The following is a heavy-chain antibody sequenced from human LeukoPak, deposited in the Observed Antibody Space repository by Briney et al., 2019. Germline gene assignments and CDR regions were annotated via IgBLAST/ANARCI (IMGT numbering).Heavy chain of an antibody. CDR2: IYPGDSEI. CDR1: GYSFTTYW. J-gene: IGHJ5*02. Sequence: GESLKISCKGSGYSFTTYWIAWVRQMHGKGLDWMGIIYPGDSEIRYSPPFQGQVTISVDKSISTAYLQWSSLKTSDTAMYYCARRPSGGSTWFDPWGQGTLVTVSS. V-gene: IGHV5-51*01. D-gene: IGHD2-8*02. CDR3: ARRPSGGSTWFDP.